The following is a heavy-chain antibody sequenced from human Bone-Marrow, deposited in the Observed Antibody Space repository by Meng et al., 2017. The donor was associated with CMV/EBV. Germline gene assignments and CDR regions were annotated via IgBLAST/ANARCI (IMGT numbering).Heavy chain of an antibody. Sequence: SVKVSCKASGFSFTNAAVQWVRQARGEPLEWIGWIVVGSGYTSYAQKLQGRVTITRDMATSTAYMELRSLRSDDTAVYYCAREPFGKSGDYYYYYGMDVWGQGTTVTVSS. CDR1: GFSFTNAA. V-gene: IGHV1-58*01. CDR2: IVVGSGYT. CDR3: AREPFGKSGDYYYYYGMDV. D-gene: IGHD1-26*01. J-gene: IGHJ6*02.